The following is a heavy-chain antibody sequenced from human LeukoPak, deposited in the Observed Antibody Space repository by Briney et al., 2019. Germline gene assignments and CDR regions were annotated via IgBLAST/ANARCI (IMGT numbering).Heavy chain of an antibody. CDR2: IYYSGST. Sequence: SETLSLTCTVSGGSISVYYWSWIRQPPGKGLEWIGNIYYSGSTSSNPSLKTRVTISVDTSKKQFSLNLSSVTAADTAVYYCPRDGQTYYYDSSGYYSYNWFDPWGQGTLVTVSS. D-gene: IGHD3-22*01. CDR3: PRDGQTYYYDSSGYYSYNWFDP. J-gene: IGHJ5*02. V-gene: IGHV4-59*12. CDR1: GGSISVYY.